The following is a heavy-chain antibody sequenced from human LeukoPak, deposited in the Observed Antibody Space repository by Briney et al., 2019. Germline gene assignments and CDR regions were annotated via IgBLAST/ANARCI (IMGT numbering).Heavy chain of an antibody. CDR2: ITGDGGYT. CDR1: GFTFSTYV. CDR3: ARVSTNDRRNAFDI. V-gene: IGHV3-64*01. D-gene: IGHD2-8*01. Sequence: PGGSLRLSCAASGFTFSTYVMQWVRHALGEGLEYVSAITGDGGYTYYANSVKGRFTISRDNSKKTLYLQMGSLRADDMAVYYCARVSTNDRRNAFDIWRQGTMVTVSS. J-gene: IGHJ3*02.